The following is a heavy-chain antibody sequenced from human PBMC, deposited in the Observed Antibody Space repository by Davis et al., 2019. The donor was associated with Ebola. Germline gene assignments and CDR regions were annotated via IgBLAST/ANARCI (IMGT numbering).Heavy chain of an antibody. Sequence: GESLKISCAASGFTFSSYAMSWVRQAPGKGLEWVSAISGSGGSTYYADSVKGRFTISRDNSKNTLYLQMNSLRAEDTAVYYCARDQLGYCSGGSCYPASTVYYYYYGMDVWGQGTTVTVSS. J-gene: IGHJ6*02. CDR3: ARDQLGYCSGGSCYPASTVYYYYYGMDV. CDR2: ISGSGGST. D-gene: IGHD2-15*01. CDR1: GFTFSSYA. V-gene: IGHV3-23*01.